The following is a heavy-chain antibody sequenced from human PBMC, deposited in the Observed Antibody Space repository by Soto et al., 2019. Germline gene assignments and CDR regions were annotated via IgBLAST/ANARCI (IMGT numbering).Heavy chain of an antibody. D-gene: IGHD3-10*01. CDR3: AAELGFGKLSVV. CDR2: IIPLFGTT. CDR1: GDTFKNCV. Sequence: QVQVVQSGVEVRRPGSSVKVSCKASGDTFKNCVISLVRQAPGQGLEWMGGIIPLFGTTDFAQRIQGRLTMTTDEASTTAYMELSRLRSEDTATYYWAAELGFGKLSVVWGQGTTVIVS. J-gene: IGHJ6*02. V-gene: IGHV1-69*01.